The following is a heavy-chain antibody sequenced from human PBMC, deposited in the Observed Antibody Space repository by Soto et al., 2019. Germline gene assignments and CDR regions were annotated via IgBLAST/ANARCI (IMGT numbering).Heavy chain of an antibody. V-gene: IGHV1-69*12. Sequence: QVQLVQSGAEVKKPGSSVKVSCKASGGTFSSYAISWVRQAPGQGLEWMGGIIPIFGTANYAQKFQGRVTSTADDSTSTAYLELSSMRSEDTAVYYCARDAFPGYGGTDWFDPWGQGTLVTVSS. CDR2: IIPIFGTA. CDR1: GGTFSSYA. J-gene: IGHJ5*02. D-gene: IGHD5-12*01. CDR3: ARDAFPGYGGTDWFDP.